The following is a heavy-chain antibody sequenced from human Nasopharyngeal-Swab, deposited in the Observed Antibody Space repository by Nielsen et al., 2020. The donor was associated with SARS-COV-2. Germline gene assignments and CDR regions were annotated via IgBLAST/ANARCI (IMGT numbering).Heavy chain of an antibody. J-gene: IGHJ4*02. Sequence: GESLKISCKGSGYIFTSDWIGWVGQMPGKGLELMGIIYTADSDVRYRLSFQGQVSISVDKSISTDYLQWNTLKASDTAIYYCVRRAFSASYFYFDYWGPGTLVTVSS. V-gene: IGHV5-51*01. CDR1: GYIFTSDW. CDR3: VRRAFSASYFYFDY. D-gene: IGHD1-26*01. CDR2: IYTADSDV.